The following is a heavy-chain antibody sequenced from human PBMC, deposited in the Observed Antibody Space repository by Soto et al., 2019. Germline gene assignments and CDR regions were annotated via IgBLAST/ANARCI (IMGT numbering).Heavy chain of an antibody. CDR3: ASGSSVSAYIDY. D-gene: IGHD6-13*01. CDR2: IYNSGST. J-gene: IGHJ4*02. CDR1: GGSVSSGTSC. Sequence: QVQLQESGPGLVKPSETLSLTCTVSGGSVSSGTSCWSWIRQPPGKGLEWIGYIYNSGSTDYNPSLKSRVTISLDTSKTHFSLKLSSVTAADTAVYDCASGSSVSAYIDYWGQGTLVTVSS. V-gene: IGHV4-61*03.